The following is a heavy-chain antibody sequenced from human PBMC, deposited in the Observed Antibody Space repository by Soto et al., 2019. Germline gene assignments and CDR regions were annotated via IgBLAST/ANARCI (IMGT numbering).Heavy chain of an antibody. V-gene: IGHV4-59*01. D-gene: IGHD6-13*01. CDR2: IYYSGST. CDR1: GGSISSYY. J-gene: IGHJ5*02. Sequence: SETLSLTCTVSGGSISSYYWSWIRQPPGKGLEWIGYIYYSGSTNYNPSLKSRVTISVDTSKNQFSLKLSSVTAADTAVYYCARAVPKSIAAAGRNNWFDPWGQGTLVTVSS. CDR3: ARAVPKSIAAAGRNNWFDP.